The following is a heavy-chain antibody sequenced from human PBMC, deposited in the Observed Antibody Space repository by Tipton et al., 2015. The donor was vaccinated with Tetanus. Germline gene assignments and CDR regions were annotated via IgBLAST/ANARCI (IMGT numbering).Heavy chain of an antibody. V-gene: IGHV3-7*01. D-gene: IGHD6-19*01. CDR3: ARPSGNGWFHDEN. CDR2: IKEDGSQK. J-gene: IGHJ4*02. CDR1: GFTFSGYW. Sequence: SLRLSCVVSGFTFSGYWMSWVRQAPGKGLEWVANIKEDGSQKFYVESVKGRFTISRDDAKNSLYLQMNSLRVEDTAVYYCARPSGNGWFHDENWGQGTLVTVSS.